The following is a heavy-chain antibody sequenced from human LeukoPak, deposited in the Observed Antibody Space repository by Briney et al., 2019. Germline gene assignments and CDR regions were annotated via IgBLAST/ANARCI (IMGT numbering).Heavy chain of an antibody. D-gene: IGHD5-18*01. CDR2: INPNSGGT. CDR3: ARGITVHTAMVFYYYYYMDV. V-gene: IGHV1-2*02. CDR1: GYTFTGYY. J-gene: IGHJ6*03. Sequence: ASVKVSCKASGYTFTGYYMHWVRQVPGQGLEWMGWINPNSGGTNYAQKFQGRVTMTRDTSVSTAYMDLSRLTSDDTAVYYCARGITVHTAMVFYYYYYMDVWGKGTTVTVSS.